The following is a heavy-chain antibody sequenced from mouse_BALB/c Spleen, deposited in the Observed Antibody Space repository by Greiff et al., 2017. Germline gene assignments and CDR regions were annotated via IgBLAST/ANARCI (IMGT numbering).Heavy chain of an antibody. CDR2: ISSGGSYT. Sequence: EVQGVESGGGLVKPGGSLKLSCAASGFTFSSYAMSWVRQSPEKRLEWVAEISSGGSYTYYPDTVTGRFTISRDNAKNTLYLEMSSLRSEDTAMYYCARWDYAMDYWGQGTSVTVSS. J-gene: IGHJ4*01. CDR1: GFTFSSYA. CDR3: ARWDYAMDY. V-gene: IGHV5-9-4*01.